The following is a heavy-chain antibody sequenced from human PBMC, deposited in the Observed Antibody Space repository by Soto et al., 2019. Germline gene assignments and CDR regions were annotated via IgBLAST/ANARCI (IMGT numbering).Heavy chain of an antibody. CDR1: GRSISSGGYY. J-gene: IGHJ5*02. D-gene: IGHD3-3*01. V-gene: IGHV4-31*03. Sequence: PSETLSLTCTFSGRSISSGGYYWSWIRQHPGKGLEWIGYIYYSGSTYYNPSLKSRVTISVDTSKNQFSLKLSSVTAADTAVYYCARAAVSSPYYDFWSGPPWDWFDPWGQGTLVTVSS. CDR3: ARAAVSSPYYDFWSGPPWDWFDP. CDR2: IYYSGST.